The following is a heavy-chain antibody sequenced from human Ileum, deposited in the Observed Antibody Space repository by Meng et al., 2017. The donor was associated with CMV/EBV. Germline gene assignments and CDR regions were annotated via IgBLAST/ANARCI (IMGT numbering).Heavy chain of an antibody. CDR3: ATTTMVQCAYCPFES. V-gene: IGHV4-38-2*02. J-gene: IGHJ4*02. CDR2: VYHTGNT. CDR1: SNSISSHNY. D-gene: IGHD3-10*01. Sequence: GSLRLSCTVSSNSISSHNYWGWIRQPPGKGLEWIGTVYHTGNTYYNPSLKSRITISEDTSKNQFSLKLTSVTAADTAVYYCATTTMVQCAYCPFESWSQGTRVTVSS.